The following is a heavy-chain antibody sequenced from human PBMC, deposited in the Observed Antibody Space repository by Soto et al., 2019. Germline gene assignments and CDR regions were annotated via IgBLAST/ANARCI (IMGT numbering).Heavy chain of an antibody. J-gene: IGHJ6*02. CDR3: ARGGYCSGGSCYSHYYYGMDV. D-gene: IGHD2-15*01. CDR2: INSDGSST. V-gene: IGHV3-74*01. Sequence: EVQLVESGGGLVQPGGSLRLSCAASGFTFNNYWMHWVRQAPRKGLVWVSRINSDGSSTSYADSVKGRFTISRDNAKNTLYLQMNSLRAEDTAVYYCARGGYCSGGSCYSHYYYGMDVWGQGTTVTVSS. CDR1: GFTFNNYW.